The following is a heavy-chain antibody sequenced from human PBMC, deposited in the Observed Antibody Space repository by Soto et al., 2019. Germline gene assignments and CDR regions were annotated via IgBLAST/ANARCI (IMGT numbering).Heavy chain of an antibody. CDR3: ARGGGIGCSWYGLPWFDP. CDR2: IYYSGST. CDR1: GGSISSGGYY. Sequence: SETLSLTCTVSGGSISSGGYYWSWIRQHPGKGLEWIGYIYYSGSTYYNPSLKSRVTISVDTSKNQFSLKLSSVTAADTAVYYCARGGGIGCSWYGLPWFDPRGQGTLVTVS. D-gene: IGHD6-13*01. J-gene: IGHJ5*02. V-gene: IGHV4-31*03.